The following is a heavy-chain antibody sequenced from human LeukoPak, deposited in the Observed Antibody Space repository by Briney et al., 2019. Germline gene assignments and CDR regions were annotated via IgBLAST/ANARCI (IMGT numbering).Heavy chain of an antibody. J-gene: IGHJ2*01. Sequence: SDTLSLTCTLSGGSISTYYCSWIRQPAGNGLEWIGCIYTSGSTNYNPSLKRRVTMSVDTSKNHFSLKLSSVTAADTAVYYCARVAQKLERIAVAGTSEWRANWYFDLWGRGTLVTVSS. CDR2: IYTSGST. D-gene: IGHD6-19*01. CDR3: ARVAQKLERIAVAGTSEWRANWYFDL. V-gene: IGHV4-4*07. CDR1: GGSISTYY.